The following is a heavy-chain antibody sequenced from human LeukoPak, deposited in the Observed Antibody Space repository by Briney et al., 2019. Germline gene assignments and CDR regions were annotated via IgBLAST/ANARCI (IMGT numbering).Heavy chain of an antibody. D-gene: IGHD5-24*01. CDR2: INRDGSTT. Sequence: PGGSLRLSCAASGFTFSNYWVHWVRQAPGKGLVWVSRINRDGSTTKYADSVKGRFTISRDNAKNSLYLEMNSLRAEDTAVYYCARGEMATKSCFDSWGQGTLVTVSS. CDR3: ARGEMATKSCFDS. V-gene: IGHV3-74*03. CDR1: GFTFSNYW. J-gene: IGHJ4*02.